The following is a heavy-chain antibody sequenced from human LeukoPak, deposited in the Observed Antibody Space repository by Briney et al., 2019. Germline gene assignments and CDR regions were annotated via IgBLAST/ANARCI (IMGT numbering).Heavy chain of an antibody. CDR1: GFPLSTSGVG. CDR2: IYWNDDK. D-gene: IGHD3-16*02. CDR3: AHSHYDYVWGSYRYLDY. V-gene: IGHV2-5*01. Sequence: SGPTLVNPTQTLTLTCTFSGFPLSTSGVGVGWIRQPPGKALEWLALIYWNDDKRYSPSLKSRLTITKDTSKNQVVLTMTNMDPVDTATYYCAHSHYDYVWGSYRYLDYWGQGTLVTVFS. J-gene: IGHJ4*02.